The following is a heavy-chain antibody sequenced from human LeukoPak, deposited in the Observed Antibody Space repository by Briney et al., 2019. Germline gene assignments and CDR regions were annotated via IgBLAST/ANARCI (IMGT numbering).Heavy chain of an antibody. V-gene: IGHV1-8*01. Sequence: GASVKLSCKASGYTFTSYDINWVRQATGQGLEWMGWMNPNSGNTGYAQKFQGRVTMTRNTSISTAYMELSSLRSEDTAVYYCARGIRKSAYCSSTSCYGRGDYMDVWGKGTTVTVSS. D-gene: IGHD2-2*01. CDR1: GYTFTSYD. J-gene: IGHJ6*03. CDR3: ARGIRKSAYCSSTSCYGRGDYMDV. CDR2: MNPNSGNT.